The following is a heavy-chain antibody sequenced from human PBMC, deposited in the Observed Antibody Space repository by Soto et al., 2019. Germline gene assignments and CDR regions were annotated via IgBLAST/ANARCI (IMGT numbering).Heavy chain of an antibody. CDR2: ISSSSSYT. CDR1: GFTFSDYY. J-gene: IGHJ6*02. CDR3: ARPNHVGYYYGMDV. V-gene: IGHV3-11*06. Sequence: GSLRVSCAASGFTFSDYYMSWIRQAPGKGLEWVSYISSSSSYTNYADSVKGRFTISRDNAKNSLYLQMNSLRAEDTAVYYCARPNHVGYYYGMDVWGQGTTVTVSS.